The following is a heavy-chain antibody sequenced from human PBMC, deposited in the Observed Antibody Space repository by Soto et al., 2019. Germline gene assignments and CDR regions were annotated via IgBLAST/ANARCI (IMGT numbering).Heavy chain of an antibody. V-gene: IGHV3-74*01. CDR1: GFTFSSHW. D-gene: IGHD3-3*01. CDR2: IHSDGSST. J-gene: IGHJ3*02. Sequence: GGSLRLSCAASGFTFSSHWMHWVRQAPGKGLVWVSRIHSDGSSTSYADSVKGRFTISRDNAKNTLSLQMNSLRAEDTAVYYCARGPQTFWSGWIADSSFDIWGQGTMVTVSS. CDR3: ARGPQTFWSGWIADSSFDI.